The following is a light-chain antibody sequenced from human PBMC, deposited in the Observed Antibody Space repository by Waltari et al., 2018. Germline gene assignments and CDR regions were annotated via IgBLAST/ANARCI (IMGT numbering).Light chain of an antibody. CDR3: CSYAGNSIYV. J-gene: IGLJ1*01. CDR2: EVS. V-gene: IGLV2-23*02. CDR1: TSDVGSSTL. Sequence: QSALTQPASVSGSPGQSITISCTGTTSDVGSSTLVSWYQHHPGTAPKLIIFEVSERPSGVSNRFSGSKSGNTASLTISGLQAEDEADYHCCSYAGNSIYVFGTGTRVTVL.